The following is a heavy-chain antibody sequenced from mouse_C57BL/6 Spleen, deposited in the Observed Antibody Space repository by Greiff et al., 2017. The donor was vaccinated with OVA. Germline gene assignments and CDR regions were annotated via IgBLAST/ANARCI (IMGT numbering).Heavy chain of an antibody. V-gene: IGHV1-15*01. CDR1: GYTFTDYD. J-gene: IGHJ2*01. Sequence: VQLQQSGAELVRPGASVTLSCKASGYTFTDYDMHWVKQTPVHGLEWIGAIDPETGGTAYNQKFKGKAILTAYKSSSTAYMELRSLTSEDSAVYYCTRYGGLLPFDYWGQGTTLTVSS. CDR3: TRYGGLLPFDY. CDR2: IDPETGGT. D-gene: IGHD1-1*01.